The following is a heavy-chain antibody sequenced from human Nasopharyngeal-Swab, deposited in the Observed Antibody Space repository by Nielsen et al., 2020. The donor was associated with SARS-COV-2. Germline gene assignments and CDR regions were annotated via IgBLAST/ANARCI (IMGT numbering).Heavy chain of an antibody. D-gene: IGHD3-22*01. CDR2: IIPILGIA. V-gene: IGHV1-69*10. J-gene: IGHJ6*02. CDR3: ARDPYYYDRNYGMDV. Sequence: SVKVSCKASGGTFSSYAISWVRQAPGQGLEWMGGIIPILGIANYAQKFQGRVTITADKSTSTAYMELSSLRSEDTAVYYCARDPYYYDRNYGMDVWGQGTTVTVSS. CDR1: GGTFSSYA.